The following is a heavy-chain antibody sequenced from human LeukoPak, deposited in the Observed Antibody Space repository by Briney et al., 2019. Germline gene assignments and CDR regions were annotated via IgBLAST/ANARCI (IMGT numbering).Heavy chain of an antibody. CDR1: GYSFTSYW. D-gene: IGHD5-18*01. J-gene: IGHJ3*02. Sequence: GESLKISCKGSGYSFTSYWIGWVRQMPGKGLEWMGISYPGDSDTTYSPSFRGQVTISADKSISTAYLQWSSLKASDTAMYYCARLPEGSYNAFDIWGQGTMVTVSS. CDR2: SYPGDSDT. CDR3: ARLPEGSYNAFDI. V-gene: IGHV5-51*01.